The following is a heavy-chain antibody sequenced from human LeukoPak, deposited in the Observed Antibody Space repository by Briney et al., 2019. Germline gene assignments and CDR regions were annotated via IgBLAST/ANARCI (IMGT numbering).Heavy chain of an antibody. CDR3: ARDLDSSGYYFRGFDP. Sequence: ASVKVSCKASGYTFTGYYMHWVRQAPGQGLEWMGWINPNNDGTNYAQKFQGRVTMTRDTSINTAYMELSRLRSDDTAVYYWARDLDSSGYYFRGFDPWGQGTLVTVSS. J-gene: IGHJ5*02. V-gene: IGHV1-2*02. CDR1: GYTFTGYY. CDR2: INPNNDGT. D-gene: IGHD3-22*01.